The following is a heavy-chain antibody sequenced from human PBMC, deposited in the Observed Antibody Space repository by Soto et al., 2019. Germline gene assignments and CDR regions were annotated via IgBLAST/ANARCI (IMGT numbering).Heavy chain of an antibody. D-gene: IGHD3-22*01. CDR1: GFTFSSYA. J-gene: IGHJ3*02. V-gene: IGHV3-23*01. Sequence: EVQLLESGGGLVQPGGSLRLSCAASGFTFSSYAMSWVRQAPGKGLEWVSALGGGGFDTYYADSVNGRFTISRDNSNTTVYLQMNRLRAEDTAVYYCAVHSYDISGPGPFDIWGQGTMVTVSS. CDR3: AVHSYDISGPGPFDI. CDR2: LGGGGFDT.